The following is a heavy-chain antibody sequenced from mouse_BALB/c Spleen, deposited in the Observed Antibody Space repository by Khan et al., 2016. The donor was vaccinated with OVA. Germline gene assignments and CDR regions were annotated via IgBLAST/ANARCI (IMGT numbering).Heavy chain of an antibody. J-gene: IGHJ4*01. CDR1: GFSLTGYG. CDR2: IWGDGST. CDR3: AREIYYDYGDYYAMDY. V-gene: IGHV2-6-7*01. Sequence: QVQLKESGPGLVAPSQSLSITCTVSGFSLTGYGVNWVRQPPGKGLEWLGMIWGDGSTDYYSALKSRLSISKDNSKSQVFLKMNSLHTDDTARYYCAREIYYDYGDYYAMDYWGQGTSVTVSS. D-gene: IGHD2-4*01.